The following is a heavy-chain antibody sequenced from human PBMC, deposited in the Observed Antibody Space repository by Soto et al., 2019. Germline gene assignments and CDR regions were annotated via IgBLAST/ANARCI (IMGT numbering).Heavy chain of an antibody. CDR1: GYTFNTYY. D-gene: IGHD2-21*02. CDR3: ARGGHIAVVTASFDY. CDR2: IHPSGGGT. J-gene: IGHJ4*02. V-gene: IGHV1-46*02. Sequence: ASVKVSFKPSGYTFNTYYLHWVRQAPGQALEWMGVIHPSGGGTTYAQKFLGRVTVTRDTSTSTVFMELSSLRSDDTAVYYCARGGHIAVVTASFDYWGQGTLVTVSS.